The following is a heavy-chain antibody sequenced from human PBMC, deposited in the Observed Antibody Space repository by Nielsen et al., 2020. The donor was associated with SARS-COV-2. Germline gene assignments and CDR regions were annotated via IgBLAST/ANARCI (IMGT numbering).Heavy chain of an antibody. V-gene: IGHV1-46*01. Sequence: ASVKVSCKASGYTFTSYYMHWVRQAPGQGLEWMGIINPSGGSTSYAQKFQGRVTMTRDTSTSTVYMELSSLRSEDTAVYYCARDLTVTTGVDYYYGMDVWGQGTMVTVFS. CDR3: ARDLTVTTGVDYYYGMDV. CDR1: GYTFTSYY. CDR2: INPSGGST. D-gene: IGHD4-17*01. J-gene: IGHJ6*02.